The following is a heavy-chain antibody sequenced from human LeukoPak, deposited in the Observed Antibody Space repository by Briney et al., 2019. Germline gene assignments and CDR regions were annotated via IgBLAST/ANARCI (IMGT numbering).Heavy chain of an antibody. CDR2: IIPIFGTA. J-gene: IGHJ4*02. D-gene: IGHD6-6*01. Sequence: GASVKVSCKASGYTFTSYGISWVRQAPGQGLEWMGRIIPIFGTANYAQKFQGRVTITTDESTSTAYMELSSLRSEDTAVYYCARDVGGQLGSFDYWGQGTLVTVSS. CDR1: GYTFTSYG. CDR3: ARDVGGQLGSFDY. V-gene: IGHV1-69*05.